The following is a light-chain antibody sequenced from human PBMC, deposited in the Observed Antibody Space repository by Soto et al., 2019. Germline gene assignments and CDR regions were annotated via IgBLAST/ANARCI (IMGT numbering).Light chain of an antibody. CDR1: NSGSKS. CDR3: QVWDSRSEHPV. J-gene: IGLJ2*01. CDR2: YDS. V-gene: IGLV3-21*04. Sequence: SYELTQPPSVSVAPGKTARITCGGNNSGSKSVHWYQQKPGQAPVLVIYYDSDRPSGIPERFSGSNSGNTATLTISRVEAGDEADYYGQVWDSRSEHPVFGGGTKLTVL.